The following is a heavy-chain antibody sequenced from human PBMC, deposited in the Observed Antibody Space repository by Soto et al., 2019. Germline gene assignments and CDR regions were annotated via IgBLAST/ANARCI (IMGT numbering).Heavy chain of an antibody. J-gene: IGHJ4*02. V-gene: IGHV3-23*01. CDR3: AKWVRIAVAGMAD. Sequence: PGGSLRLSCAASGFTFSSYAMSWVRQAPGKGLEWVSAISGSGGSTYYADSAKGRFTISRDNSKNTLYLQMNSLRAEDTAVYYCAKWVRIAVAGMADWGQGTLVTVSS. D-gene: IGHD6-19*01. CDR1: GFTFSSYA. CDR2: ISGSGGST.